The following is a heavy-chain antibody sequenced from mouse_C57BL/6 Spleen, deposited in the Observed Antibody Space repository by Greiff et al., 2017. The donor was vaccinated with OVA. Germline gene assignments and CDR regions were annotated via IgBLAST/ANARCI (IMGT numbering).Heavy chain of an antibody. V-gene: IGHV5-17*01. CDR2: ISSGSSTI. Sequence: EVQGVESGGGLVKPGGSLKLSCAASGFTFSDYGMHWVRQAPGKGLEWVAYISSGSSTIYYADTVKGRFTISRDNAKNTLFLQMTSLRSEDTAMYYCARSYYYGAYYIDYWGQGTTRTVSS. CDR3: ARSYYYGAYYIDY. CDR1: GFTFSDYG. J-gene: IGHJ2*01. D-gene: IGHD1-1*01.